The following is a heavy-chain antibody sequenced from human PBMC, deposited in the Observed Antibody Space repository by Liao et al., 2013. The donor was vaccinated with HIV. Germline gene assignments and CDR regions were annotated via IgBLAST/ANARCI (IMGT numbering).Heavy chain of an antibody. V-gene: IGHV4-61*02. CDR1: GGSISSGSYY. D-gene: IGHD3-3*01. CDR3: ARDPGYDFWSGYYTRDY. J-gene: IGHJ4*02. CDR2: IYTSGST. Sequence: QVQLQESGPGLVKPSQTLSLTCTVSGGSISSGSYYWSWIRQPAGKGLEWIGRIYTSGSTNYNPSLKSRVTISVDTSKNQFSLKLSSVTAADTAVYYCARDPGYDFWSGYYTRDYWGQGNPGSPSPQ.